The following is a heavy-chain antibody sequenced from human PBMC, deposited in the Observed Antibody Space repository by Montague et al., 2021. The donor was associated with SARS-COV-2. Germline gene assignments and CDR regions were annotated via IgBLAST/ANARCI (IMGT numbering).Heavy chain of an antibody. J-gene: IGHJ6*02. CDR3: ARDGSLFRGGYFNYDMDV. CDR1: GFNFRTYG. CDR2: IWYDGSNK. D-gene: IGHD3-10*01. V-gene: IGHV3-33*01. Sequence: SLRLSCAASGFNFRTYGMHWVRQAPGKGLEWVAVIWYDGSNKDYADSVKGRFTISRDNFQNTLYLLMNNLRAEDTAVYYCARDGSLFRGGYFNYDMDVWGQGTTVTVS.